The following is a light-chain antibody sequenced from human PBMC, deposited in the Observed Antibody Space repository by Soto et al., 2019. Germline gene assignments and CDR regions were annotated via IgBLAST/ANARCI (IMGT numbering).Light chain of an antibody. CDR3: SSYMSTSRYV. CDR1: SSDVGKYDR. CDR2: EVI. Sequence: QSVLTQPPSVSGSPGQSVTISCTGTSSDVGKYDRVSWYQQPPGTAPKLIIYEVINRPSGVPARLSGSKSGNTASLTISGLQAEDEADYYCSSYMSTSRYVFGAGTKVTVL. J-gene: IGLJ1*01. V-gene: IGLV2-18*02.